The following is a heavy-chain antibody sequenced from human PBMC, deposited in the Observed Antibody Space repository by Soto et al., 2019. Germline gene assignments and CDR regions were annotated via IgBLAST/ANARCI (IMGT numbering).Heavy chain of an antibody. Sequence: EVQLVESGGGLVQPGGSLRLSCAASAFTFSIYSMNWVRQAPGKGLEWVSYISSSGSTIYYADSVKGRFTISRDNAKNSLYLQMNSLRAEDTAVYSCARDPSVRSFDWSRSWGQGTLVTVSS. CDR3: ARDPSVRSFDWSRS. CDR2: ISSSGSTI. CDR1: AFTFSIYS. J-gene: IGHJ5*02. D-gene: IGHD3-9*01. V-gene: IGHV3-48*01.